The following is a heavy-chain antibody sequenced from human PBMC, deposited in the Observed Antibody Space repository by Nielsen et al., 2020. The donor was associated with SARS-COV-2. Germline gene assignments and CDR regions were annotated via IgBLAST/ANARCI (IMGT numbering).Heavy chain of an antibody. Sequence: ASVKVSCKASGYTFTSYDINWVRQATGQGLEWMGWMNPNSGNTGYAQKFQGRATMTRNTSISTAYMELSSLRSEDTAVYYCARGVYSSSWLVHWFDPWGQGTLVTVSS. CDR3: ARGVYSSSWLVHWFDP. J-gene: IGHJ5*02. CDR1: GYTFTSYD. D-gene: IGHD6-13*01. CDR2: MNPNSGNT. V-gene: IGHV1-8*01.